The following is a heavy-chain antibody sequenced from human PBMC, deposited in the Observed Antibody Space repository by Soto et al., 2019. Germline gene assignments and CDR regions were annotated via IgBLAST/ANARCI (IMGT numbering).Heavy chain of an antibody. CDR2: ICSIGGT. V-gene: IGHV4-31*03. J-gene: IGHJ4*02. Sequence: QVQLQESGPGLVKPSQTLSLTCTVSGVSISSGGFYWSCIRQHPGKGLAFIGYICSIGGTYYNPSTKSRASIAVGTSKHQFALRLMSVTAADTALHYCAGLWTGFYNERPTCFEYWGPGTGVSVSS. CDR3: AGLWTGFYNERPTCFEY. CDR1: GVSISSGGFY. D-gene: IGHD3-9*01.